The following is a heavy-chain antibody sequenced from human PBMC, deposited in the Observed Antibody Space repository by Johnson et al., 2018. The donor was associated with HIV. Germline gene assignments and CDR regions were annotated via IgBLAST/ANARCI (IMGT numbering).Heavy chain of an antibody. CDR2: ISYDGSNK. J-gene: IGHJ3*01. Sequence: QMQLVESGGGVVQPWRSLRLSCAASGFTFSSYGMHWVRQAPGKGLEWVAVISYDGSNKYYADSVKGRFTISRDNSKNTLYLQMNSLRAEDTAMYYCAKDRFMFLENPVDGFDVWGEGTMVTLSS. CDR1: GFTFSSYG. V-gene: IGHV3-30*18. CDR3: AKDRFMFLENPVDGFDV. D-gene: IGHD3-3*01.